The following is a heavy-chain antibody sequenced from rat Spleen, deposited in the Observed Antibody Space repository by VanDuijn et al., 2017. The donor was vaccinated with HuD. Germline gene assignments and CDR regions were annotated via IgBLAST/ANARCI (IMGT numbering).Heavy chain of an antibody. Sequence: EVQLQESGPGLVKPSQSLSLTCSVTGHSITTAYRWNWIRKFPGNKMEWMGYISYSGSTSYNPSLKSRISITRDTSKNQFFLQLNSVTTEDTATYYCARSQTTGIPTDYWGQGVMVTVSS. CDR2: ISYSGST. CDR1: GHSITTAY. CDR3: ARSQTTGIPTDY. D-gene: IGHD1-9*01. V-gene: IGHV3-1*01. J-gene: IGHJ2*01.